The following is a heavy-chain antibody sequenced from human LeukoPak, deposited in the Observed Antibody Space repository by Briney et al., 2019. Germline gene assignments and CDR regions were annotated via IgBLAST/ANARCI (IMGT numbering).Heavy chain of an antibody. Sequence: SETLSLTCTVSGYSISSGYYWVWIRQPPGKGLEWIGSICHSGSTYYNPSLKSRVTISVDTSKNQFSLKLSSVTAADTAVYYCASNYYDSSGYYNWYFDLWGRGTLVTVSS. J-gene: IGHJ2*01. CDR1: GYSISSGYY. V-gene: IGHV4-38-2*02. CDR2: ICHSGST. D-gene: IGHD3-22*01. CDR3: ASNYYDSSGYYNWYFDL.